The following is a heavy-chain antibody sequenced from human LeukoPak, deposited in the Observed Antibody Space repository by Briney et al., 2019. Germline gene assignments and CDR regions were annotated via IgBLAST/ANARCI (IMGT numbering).Heavy chain of an antibody. CDR2: IKQDGSEK. CDR1: GFTFSSYW. Sequence: GGPLRLSCAASGFTFSSYWMSWVRQAPGKGLEGVANIKQDGSEKYYVDSVKGRFTISRDNAKNSLYLQMNSLRAEDTAVYYCARRAGGDYSPAYYFDYWGQGTLVTVSS. J-gene: IGHJ4*02. V-gene: IGHV3-7*01. D-gene: IGHD4-17*01. CDR3: ARRAGGDYSPAYYFDY.